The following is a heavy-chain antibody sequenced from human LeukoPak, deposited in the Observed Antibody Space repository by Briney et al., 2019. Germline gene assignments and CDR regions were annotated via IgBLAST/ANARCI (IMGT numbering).Heavy chain of an antibody. D-gene: IGHD3/OR15-3a*01. J-gene: IGHJ4*02. CDR3: AKVRTGHYFDY. Sequence: QTGGSLRLSCAASGFTFSDYYMSWIRQAPGKGLEWVSSMSGVGVSTYYADSVKGRFTISRDNSKNTLYLQMHSLRAEDTAVYYCAKVRTGHYFDYWGQGTLVTVSS. CDR1: GFTFSDYY. V-gene: IGHV3-23*01. CDR2: MSGVGVST.